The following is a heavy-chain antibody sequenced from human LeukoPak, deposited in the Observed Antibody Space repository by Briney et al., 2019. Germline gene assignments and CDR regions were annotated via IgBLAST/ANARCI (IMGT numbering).Heavy chain of an antibody. D-gene: IGHD1-26*01. V-gene: IGHV3-66*01. CDR3: AKDWVGATNPVGY. Sequence: GGSLRLSCAASGFTVSSNYMSWVRQAPGKGPEWVSVIYSGGSTYYADSVKGRFTISRDNSKNTLYLQMNSLRAEDTAVYYCAKDWVGATNPVGYWGQGTLVTVSS. J-gene: IGHJ4*02. CDR1: GFTVSSNY. CDR2: IYSGGST.